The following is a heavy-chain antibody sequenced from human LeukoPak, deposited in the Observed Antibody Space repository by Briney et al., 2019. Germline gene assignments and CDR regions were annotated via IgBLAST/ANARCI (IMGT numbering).Heavy chain of an antibody. V-gene: IGHV1-46*01. Sequence: ASVKVSCKASGYTFTSYYMHWVRQAPGQGLEWMGIINPSGGSTSYAQKFQGGVTMTRDTSTSTVYMELSSLRSEDTAVYYCARDFTGIAGADGAFDYWGQGTLVTVSS. J-gene: IGHJ4*02. CDR1: GYTFTSYY. CDR3: ARDFTGIAGADGAFDY. D-gene: IGHD6-19*01. CDR2: INPSGGST.